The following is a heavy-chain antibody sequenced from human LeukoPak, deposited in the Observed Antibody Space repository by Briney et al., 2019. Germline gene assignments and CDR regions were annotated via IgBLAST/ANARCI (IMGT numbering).Heavy chain of an antibody. V-gene: IGHV3-64*01. CDR3: AREIGYYDSSGYPDY. CDR2: ISSNGGST. CDR1: GSTFSSYA. D-gene: IGHD3-22*01. Sequence: GGSLRLSCAASGSTFSSYAMHWVRQAPGKGLEYVSAISSNGGSTYYANSVKGRFTISRDNSKNTLYLQMGSLRAEDMAVYYCAREIGYYDSSGYPDYWGQGTLVTVSS. J-gene: IGHJ4*02.